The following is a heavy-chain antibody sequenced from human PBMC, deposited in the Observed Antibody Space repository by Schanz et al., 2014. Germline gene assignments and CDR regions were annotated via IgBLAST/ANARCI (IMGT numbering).Heavy chain of an antibody. V-gene: IGHV1-46*01. CDR1: GYSFTSYY. Sequence: QVQLVQSGAEVKKPGASVKVSCKAFGYSFTSYYIHWVRQAPGQGLEWMGRIIPIVDITNYAQKFLGRVTITADTSTGTAYMELRSLRSDDTAVYYCGEYGSDSYTDPWGQGTLVTVSS. D-gene: IGHD3-10*01. J-gene: IGHJ5*02. CDR2: IIPIVDIT. CDR3: GEYGSDSYTDP.